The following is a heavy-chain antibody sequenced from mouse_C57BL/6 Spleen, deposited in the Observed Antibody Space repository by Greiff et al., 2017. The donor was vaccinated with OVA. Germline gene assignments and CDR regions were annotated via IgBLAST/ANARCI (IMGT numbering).Heavy chain of an antibody. CDR1: GYSFTGYF. D-gene: IGHD1-1*01. J-gene: IGHJ3*01. V-gene: IGHV1-20*01. CDR2: INPYNGDT. Sequence: VQLKQSGPELVKPGDSVKISCKASGYSFTGYFMNWVMQSHGKSLEWIGRINPYNGDTFYNQKFKGKATLTVDKSSSTAHMELRSLTSEDSAVYYCARGDYGSSYHWFAYWGQGTLVTVSA. CDR3: ARGDYGSSYHWFAY.